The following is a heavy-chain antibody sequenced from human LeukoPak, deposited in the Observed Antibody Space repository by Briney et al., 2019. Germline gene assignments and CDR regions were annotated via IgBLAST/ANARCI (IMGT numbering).Heavy chain of an antibody. V-gene: IGHV3-33*08. CDR2: IWYDGSKS. D-gene: IGHD6-13*01. CDR1: GFTFSSYS. J-gene: IGHJ4*02. CDR3: ARERISGIAAFDY. Sequence: PGGSLRLSCAASGFTFSSYSMSWVRQAPGKGLEWVAVIWYDGSKSHCADSVKGRFTISRDSSKNTVYLQMNSLRAEDTAVYYCARERISGIAAFDYWGQGTLVTVSS.